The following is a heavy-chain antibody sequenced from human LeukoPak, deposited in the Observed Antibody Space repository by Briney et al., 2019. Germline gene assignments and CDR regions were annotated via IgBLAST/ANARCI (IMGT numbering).Heavy chain of an antibody. J-gene: IGHJ4*02. Sequence: SETLSLTCTVSGGSISSYYWSWIRQPPGKGLEWIGYIYYSGSTYYNPSLKSRVTISVDTSKNQFSLKLSSVTAADTAVYYCARKGYYDSSGYLNYWGQGTLVTVSS. CDR2: IYYSGST. CDR1: GGSISSYY. D-gene: IGHD3-22*01. CDR3: ARKGYYDSSGYLNY. V-gene: IGHV4-59*08.